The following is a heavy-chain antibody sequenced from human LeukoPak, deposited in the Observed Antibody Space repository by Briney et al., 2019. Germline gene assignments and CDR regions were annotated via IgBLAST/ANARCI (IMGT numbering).Heavy chain of an antibody. D-gene: IGHD4-17*01. CDR1: GFTFSTYA. Sequence: GGSLRLSCAASGFTFSTYALNWVRQAPGKGLEWVSAISGGGSATYYADSVRGRFTISRDISKNTVYLQMGSLRAEDTAVYFCARVHFPYGDFDYWGQGALVTVSS. CDR2: ISGGGSAT. CDR3: ARVHFPYGDFDY. V-gene: IGHV3-23*01. J-gene: IGHJ4*02.